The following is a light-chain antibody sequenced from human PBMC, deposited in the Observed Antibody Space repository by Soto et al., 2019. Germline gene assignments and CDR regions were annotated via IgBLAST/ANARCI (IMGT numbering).Light chain of an antibody. J-gene: IGLJ2*01. Sequence: QSVLTQPPSASGTPGQRVTISCSGSSSNIGSNYVYWYQQLPGTAPKLLIYRNNHRPSGVPDRFSGSKSGTSASLAISGLRSEDEADYYCAAWDDSLSGVVVFGRGTKLTVL. CDR1: SSNIGSNY. CDR3: AAWDDSLSGVVV. CDR2: RNN. V-gene: IGLV1-47*01.